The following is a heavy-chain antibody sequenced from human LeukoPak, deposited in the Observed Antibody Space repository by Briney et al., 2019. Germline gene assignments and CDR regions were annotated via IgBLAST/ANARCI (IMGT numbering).Heavy chain of an antibody. CDR1: GFTFSSYD. Sequence: GGSLRLSCAASGFTFSSYDMHWVRQAPGKGLEWVAFIRYDGSNKYYADSVKGRFTISRDNSKNTLYLQMNSLRAEDTAVYYCAKGDFSGSFQTGFDYWGQGTLVAVSS. V-gene: IGHV3-30*02. D-gene: IGHD1-26*01. CDR2: IRYDGSNK. J-gene: IGHJ4*02. CDR3: AKGDFSGSFQTGFDY.